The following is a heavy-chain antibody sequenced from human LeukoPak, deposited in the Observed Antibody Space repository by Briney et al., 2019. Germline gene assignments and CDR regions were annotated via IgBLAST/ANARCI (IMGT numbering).Heavy chain of an antibody. CDR1: GYTXTEIS. D-gene: IGHD4-17*01. J-gene: IGHJ4*02. CDR2: FNPEDAET. Sequence: ASVKVSCKVSGYTXTEISMHWVRQAPGQGLEWMGGFNPEDAETIYARSFQGRLTVTEDTSTDTAYMELSSLRSEDTAMYYCATEIVGYGDVHYFDSWGQGTLVTVSS. V-gene: IGHV1-24*01. CDR3: ATEIVGYGDVHYFDS.